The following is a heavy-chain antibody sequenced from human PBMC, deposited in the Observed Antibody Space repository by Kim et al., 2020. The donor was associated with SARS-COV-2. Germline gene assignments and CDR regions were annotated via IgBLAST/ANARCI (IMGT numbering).Heavy chain of an antibody. Sequence: GGSLILSCAASGFTFSSYAMSWVRQAPGKGLEWVSAISGSGGSTYYADSVKGRFTISRDNSKNTLYLQMNGLRAEDTAVCYCANWLEVWFGELYYWGQGTLVTVSS. D-gene: IGHD3-10*01. CDR1: GFTFSSYA. CDR3: ANWLEVWFGELYY. J-gene: IGHJ4*02. V-gene: IGHV3-23*01. CDR2: ISGSGGST.